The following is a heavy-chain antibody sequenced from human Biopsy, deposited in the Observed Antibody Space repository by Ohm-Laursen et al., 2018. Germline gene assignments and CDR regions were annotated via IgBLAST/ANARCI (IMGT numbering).Heavy chain of an antibody. CDR2: ISYTWGI. CDR3: ARMPHFDY. V-gene: IGHV4-59*01. CDR1: GGSISGYH. D-gene: IGHD2-2*01. Sequence: PSQTLSLTCTVSGGSISGYHWSWIRKSPGKGLEWLAYISYTWGITSNPSLNGRAPMSLDTSKNQFSLRLIYVTAADTAVYYCARMPHFDYWGQGILVTVSS. J-gene: IGHJ4*02.